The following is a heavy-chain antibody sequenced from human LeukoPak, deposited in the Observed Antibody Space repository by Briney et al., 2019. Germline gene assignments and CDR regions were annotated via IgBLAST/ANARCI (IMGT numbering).Heavy chain of an antibody. CDR3: ARVPEQWLALDY. J-gene: IGHJ4*02. Sequence: ASVKVSCKASGYTVTSYGISWVRQAPGQGLEWMGWISAYNGNTNYAQKLQGRVTMTTDTSTSTAYMELRSLRSDDTAVYYCARVPEQWLALDYWGQGTLVTVSS. D-gene: IGHD6-19*01. CDR1: GYTVTSYG. CDR2: ISAYNGNT. V-gene: IGHV1-18*01.